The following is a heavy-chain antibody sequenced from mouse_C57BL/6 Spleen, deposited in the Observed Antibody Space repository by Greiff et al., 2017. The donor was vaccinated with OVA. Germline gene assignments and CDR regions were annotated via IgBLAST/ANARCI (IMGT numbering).Heavy chain of an antibody. D-gene: IGHD2-12*01. V-gene: IGHV5-16*01. CDR3: AREGDSPCARDY. Sequence: VKLMESEGGLVQPGSSMKLSCTASGFTFSDYYMAWVRQVPEKGLEWVANINYDGSSTYYLDSLKSRFIISRDNAKNILYLQMSSLKSEDTATYYCAREGDSPCARDYWGQGTSVTVSS. CDR1: GFTFSDYY. CDR2: INYDGSST. J-gene: IGHJ4*01.